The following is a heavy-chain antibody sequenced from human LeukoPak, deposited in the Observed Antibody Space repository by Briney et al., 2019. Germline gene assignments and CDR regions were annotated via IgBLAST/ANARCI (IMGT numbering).Heavy chain of an antibody. CDR3: ANDYGGDGLFDY. CDR1: GYTFTGYY. CDR2: INPNSGGT. D-gene: IGHD4-23*01. V-gene: IGHV1-2*02. Sequence: ASVKVSCKASGYTFTGYYMFWVRQAPGQGLEWMGWINPNSGGTNYAQKFQGRVTMTSDTSISTGYMELSSLRSEDTAVYYCANDYGGDGLFDYWGQGTLVTVSS. J-gene: IGHJ4*02.